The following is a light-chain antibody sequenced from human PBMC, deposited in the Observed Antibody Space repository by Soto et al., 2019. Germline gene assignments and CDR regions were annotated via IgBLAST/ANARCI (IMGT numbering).Light chain of an antibody. J-gene: IGLJ2*01. Sequence: QSVLTQPPSASGTPGQRVTISCPGSSSNIGSNYVYWYQQLPGTAPKLLIYRNNQRPSGVPDRFSGSKSGTSASLAISGLRSEDEADYYCAAWDDSLSGVVFGGGTKVTVL. V-gene: IGLV1-47*01. CDR1: SSNIGSNY. CDR3: AAWDDSLSGVV. CDR2: RNN.